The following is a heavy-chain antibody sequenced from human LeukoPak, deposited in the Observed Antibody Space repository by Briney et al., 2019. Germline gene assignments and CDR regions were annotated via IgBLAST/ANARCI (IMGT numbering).Heavy chain of an antibody. Sequence: PGGSLRLSCAASGFTFSTYQMDWVRQAPGKGLEWVSFISTSTSVTQYADSVKGRFTISRDNAKNSLYLQMNSLRAEDTAVYYYARELGVTTPHYFDYWGQGTLVTVSS. CDR3: ARELGVTTPHYFDY. V-gene: IGHV3-48*04. CDR1: GFTFSTYQ. J-gene: IGHJ4*02. CDR2: ISTSTSVT. D-gene: IGHD4-17*01.